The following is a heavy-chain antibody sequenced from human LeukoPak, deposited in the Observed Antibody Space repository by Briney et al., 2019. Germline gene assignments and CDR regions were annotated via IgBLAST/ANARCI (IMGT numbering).Heavy chain of an antibody. CDR1: GGXISGYY. V-gene: IGHV4-34*01. D-gene: IGHD3-22*01. Sequence: SETLSLTCTVSGGXISGYYCSWIRQPPGKGLEWIGEINHSGSTNYNPSLKSRVTISVDTSKNQFSLKLSSVTAADTAVYYCARVRNYYDSSGYPWGQGTLVTVSS. J-gene: IGHJ4*02. CDR3: ARVRNYYDSSGYP. CDR2: INHSGST.